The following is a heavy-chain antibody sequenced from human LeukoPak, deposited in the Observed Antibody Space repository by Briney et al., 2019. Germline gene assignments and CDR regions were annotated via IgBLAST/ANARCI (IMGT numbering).Heavy chain of an antibody. V-gene: IGHV4-39*01. CDR3: APGSTQGNRGSWFDP. Sequence: SETLSLTCTVSGGSISSSSYYWGWFRQPPGKGLELIGSLHYTGSTYYNPSLKSRVTISADTSKKQFSLKLSSVTAADTAVYFCAPGSTQGNRGSWFDPWGQGTLVTVSS. J-gene: IGHJ5*02. D-gene: IGHD1-26*01. CDR2: LHYTGST. CDR1: GGSISSSSYY.